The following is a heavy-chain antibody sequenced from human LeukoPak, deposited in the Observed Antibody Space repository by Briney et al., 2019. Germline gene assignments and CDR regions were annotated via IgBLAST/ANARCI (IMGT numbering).Heavy chain of an antibody. CDR3: AGGVPAAPDDAFDI. CDR2: IYYSGST. CDR1: GGSISSGDYY. V-gene: IGHV4-30-4*08. J-gene: IGHJ3*02. Sequence: PSQTLSLTCTVSGGSISSGDYYWSWIRQPPGKGLEWIGYIYYSGSTYYNPSPKSRVTISVDTSKNQFSLKLSSVTAADTAVYYCAGGVPAAPDDAFDIWGQGTMVTVSS. D-gene: IGHD2-2*01.